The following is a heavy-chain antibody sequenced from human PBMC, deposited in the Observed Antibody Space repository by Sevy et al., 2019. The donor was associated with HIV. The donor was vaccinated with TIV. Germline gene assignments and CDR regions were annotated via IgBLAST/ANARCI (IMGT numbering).Heavy chain of an antibody. V-gene: IGHV4-30-4*01. CDR3: ARTGVYDSSGYYGRGWFDP. Sequence: SETLSLTCTVSGGSISSGDYYWSWIRQPPGKGLEWIGYIYYSGSTYYNPSLKSRVTISVDTSKNQFSLKLSSVTAADTAVYYYARTGVYDSSGYYGRGWFDPWGQGTLVTVSS. J-gene: IGHJ5*02. CDR1: GGSISSGDYY. D-gene: IGHD3-22*01. CDR2: IYYSGST.